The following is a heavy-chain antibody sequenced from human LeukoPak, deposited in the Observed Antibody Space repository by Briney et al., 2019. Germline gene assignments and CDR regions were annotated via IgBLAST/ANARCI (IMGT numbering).Heavy chain of an antibody. V-gene: IGHV1-8*01. D-gene: IGHD3-10*01. Sequence: ASVKVSCKASGYTFTSYGINWVRQAPGQGLEWMAWMNPNSGNTDYAQKFQGRVTMTRNTSISTAYMELSSLRSEDTAMYYCARVATGSGSLIDWGQGTLVTVSS. CDR3: ARVATGSGSLID. CDR2: MNPNSGNT. CDR1: GYTFTSYG. J-gene: IGHJ4*02.